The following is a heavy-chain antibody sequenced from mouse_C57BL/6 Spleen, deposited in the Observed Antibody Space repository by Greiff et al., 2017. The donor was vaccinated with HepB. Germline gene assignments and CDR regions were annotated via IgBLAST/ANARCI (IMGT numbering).Heavy chain of an antibody. CDR2: IRLKSDNYAT. CDR3: TVGFYDGGGY. V-gene: IGHV6-3*01. CDR1: GFTFSNYW. Sequence: EVNVVESGGGLVQPGGSMKLSCVASGFTFSNYWMNWVRQSPEKGLEWVAQIRLKSDNYATHYAESVKGRFTISRDDSKSSVYLQMNNLRAEDTGIYYCTVGFYDGGGYWGQGTTLTVSS. J-gene: IGHJ2*01. D-gene: IGHD2-3*01.